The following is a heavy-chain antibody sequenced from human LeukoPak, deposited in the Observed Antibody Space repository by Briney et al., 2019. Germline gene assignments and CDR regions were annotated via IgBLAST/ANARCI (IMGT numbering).Heavy chain of an antibody. D-gene: IGHD1-26*01. CDR2: MNPNSGNT. CDR1: GYTFTSYD. Sequence: GASVKVSCKASGYTFTSYDINWVRQATGQGLEWMGWMNPNSGNTVYAQKFQGRVTMTRNTSISTAYMELSSLRSEDTAVYYCARASTLEPRIVGASGAFDIWGQGTMVTVSS. V-gene: IGHV1-8*01. J-gene: IGHJ3*02. CDR3: ARASTLEPRIVGASGAFDI.